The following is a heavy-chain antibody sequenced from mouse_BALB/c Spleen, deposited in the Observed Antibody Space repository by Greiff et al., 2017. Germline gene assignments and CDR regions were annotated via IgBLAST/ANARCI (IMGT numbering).Heavy chain of an antibody. CDR3: ARHENDNPTPFAY. D-gene: IGHD1-3*01. CDR1: GFTFSDYY. J-gene: IGHJ3*01. Sequence: EVQRVESGGGLVKPGGSLKLSCAASGFTFSDYYMYWVRQTPEKRLEWVATISDGGSYTYYPDSVKGRFTISRDNAKNNLYLQMSSLKSEDTAMYYCARHENDNPTPFAYWGQGTLVTVSA. V-gene: IGHV5-4*02. CDR2: ISDGGSYT.